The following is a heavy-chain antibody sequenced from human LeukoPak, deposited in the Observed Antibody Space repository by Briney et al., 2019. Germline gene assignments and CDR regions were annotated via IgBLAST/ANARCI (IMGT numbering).Heavy chain of an antibody. CDR2: IYYSGST. D-gene: IGHD3-10*01. CDR1: GGSISSSSYY. V-gene: IGHV4-61*05. J-gene: IGHJ3*02. CDR3: ARSLYYYGSDSFDI. Sequence: SETLSLTCTVSGGSISSSSYYWGWIRQPPGKGLERIGYIYYSGSTNYNPSLKSRVTISVDTSKNQFSLKLSSVTAADTAVYYCARSLYYYGSDSFDIWGQGTMVTVSS.